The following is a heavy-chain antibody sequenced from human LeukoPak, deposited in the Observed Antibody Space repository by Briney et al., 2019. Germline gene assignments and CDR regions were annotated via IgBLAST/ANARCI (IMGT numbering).Heavy chain of an antibody. J-gene: IGHJ4*02. CDR2: IKSKTDGGTT. D-gene: IGHD4-17*01. CDR3: TTTGDYGDYDDY. V-gene: IGHV3-15*01. CDR1: GFTFSNAW. Sequence: PGGSLRLSCAASGFTFSNAWMSWVRQAPGKGLEWVDRIKSKTDGGTTDYAAPVKGRFTISRDDSKNTLYLQMNSLKTEDTAVYYCTTTGDYGDYDDYWGQGTLVTVSS.